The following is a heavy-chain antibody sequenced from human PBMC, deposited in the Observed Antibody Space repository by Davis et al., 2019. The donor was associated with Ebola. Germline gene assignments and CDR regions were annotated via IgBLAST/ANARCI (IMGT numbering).Heavy chain of an antibody. D-gene: IGHD3-9*01. J-gene: IGHJ4*02. Sequence: MPSETLSLTRTVSGGSVSSGGYYWNWIRQPPGKGLEWLGYIYYSWSTDYCPSLSGRATISLDTSKNQFSLRLTSVTAADTAVYYCARSHSAWLLPFDYWGQGILATVSS. CDR3: ARSHSAWLLPFDY. CDR1: GGSVSSGGYY. V-gene: IGHV4-61*08. CDR2: IYYSWST.